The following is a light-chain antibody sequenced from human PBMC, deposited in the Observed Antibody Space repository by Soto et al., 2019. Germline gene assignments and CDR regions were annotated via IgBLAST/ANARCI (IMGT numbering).Light chain of an antibody. J-gene: IGKJ2*01. CDR1: QSIGVY. CDR2: AAS. CDR3: QQSYSALGYT. V-gene: IGKV1-39*01. Sequence: DLQMTQSPSSLSASVGDRVTITCRASQSIGVYLNWYQQKPGKAPKLLIYAASNLQGGVPSRFSGSGSGTDFTLTVSSLQPEDFAAYYCQQSYSALGYTFGQGTKLEIK.